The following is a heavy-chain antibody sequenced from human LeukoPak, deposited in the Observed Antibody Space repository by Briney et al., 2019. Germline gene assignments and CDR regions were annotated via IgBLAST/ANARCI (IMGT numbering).Heavy chain of an antibody. CDR3: SRFDWRPGYIAVASGKQYYFDN. CDR1: GYTFTSYG. J-gene: IGHJ4*02. V-gene: IGHV1-18*01. D-gene: IGHD6-19*01. CDR2: ICTYNGNT. Sequence: GASVKVSCKASGYTFTSYGISWVRQAPGQGLEWMGWICTYNGNTNYSQKLHVRVTMTTDTSTGTAYMELRSLRSDDTAVYHCSRFDWRPGYIAVASGKQYYFDNWGQGTMVTVSS.